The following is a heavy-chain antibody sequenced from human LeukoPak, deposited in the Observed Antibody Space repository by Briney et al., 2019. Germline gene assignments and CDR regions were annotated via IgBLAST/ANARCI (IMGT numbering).Heavy chain of an antibody. V-gene: IGHV1-8*01. D-gene: IGHD2-2*01. CDR2: MNPNSGNT. J-gene: IGHJ6*02. CDR1: GYTLTELS. Sequence: ASVKVSCKVSGYTLTELSMHWVRQAPGQGLEWMGWMNPNSGNTGYAQKFQGRVTMTRNTSISTAYMELSSLRSEDTAVYYCARRGDIVVVPAPYGNYYYYGMDVWGQGTTVTVSS. CDR3: ARRGDIVVVPAPYGNYYYYGMDV.